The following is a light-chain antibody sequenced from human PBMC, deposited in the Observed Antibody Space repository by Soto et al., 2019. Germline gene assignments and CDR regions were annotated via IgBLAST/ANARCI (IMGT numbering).Light chain of an antibody. CDR1: QSISSY. CDR2: AAS. J-gene: IGKJ1*01. CDR3: QQSYSTPRT. V-gene: IGKV1-39*01. Sequence: DIQMTQSPSSLSASVGDRVTITCRASQSISSYLNWYQQKPGKAPKLLIYAASSLQSGVPSRFSGSGSGTDFTLTTSSLQPEDFATYYCQQSYSTPRTVGQVTQVDIX.